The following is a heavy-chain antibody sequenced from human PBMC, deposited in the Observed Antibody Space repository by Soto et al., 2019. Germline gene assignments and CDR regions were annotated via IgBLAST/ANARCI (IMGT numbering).Heavy chain of an antibody. V-gene: IGHV3-23*01. CDR2: ISGSGGST. CDR1: GFTFSSYA. J-gene: IGHJ4*02. D-gene: IGHD3-10*01. CDR3: AKDRRAMVRGVIPGALDY. Sequence: GGSLRLSCAASGFTFSSYAMSWVRQAPGKGLEWVSAISGSGGSTYYADSVKGRFTISRANSKNTLYLQMNSLRAEDTAVYYCAKDRRAMVRGVIPGALDYWGQGTLVTVSS.